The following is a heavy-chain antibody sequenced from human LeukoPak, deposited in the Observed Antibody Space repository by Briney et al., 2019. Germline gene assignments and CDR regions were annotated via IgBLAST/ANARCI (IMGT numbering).Heavy chain of an antibody. J-gene: IGHJ4*02. D-gene: IGHD3-9*01. V-gene: IGHV3-33*01. CDR1: GFTFSSYG. CDR3: ARAPNYDILTGYYGDYYFDY. CDR2: IWYDGSNK. Sequence: GGSLRLSCAASGFTFSSYGMHWVRQAPGKGLEWVAVIWYDGSNKYYADSVKGRFTISRDNSKNTLYLQMNSLRAEDTAVYYRARAPNYDILTGYYGDYYFDYWGQGTLVTVSS.